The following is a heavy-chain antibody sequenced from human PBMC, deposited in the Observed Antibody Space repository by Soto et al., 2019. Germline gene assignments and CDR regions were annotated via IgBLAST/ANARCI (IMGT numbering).Heavy chain of an antibody. Sequence: QVQLVQSEAEVKKPGASVKLSCRTSGYTFTHYYIHWVRQAPGQGLEWLAIINPASGSTNYAQDFQGRVTLTMDTSTTTVYMELSGLRAEDTAIFYCARDLAAGDYWGQGTLVTVSS. D-gene: IGHD6-13*01. J-gene: IGHJ4*02. V-gene: IGHV1-46*01. CDR1: GYTFTHYY. CDR3: ARDLAAGDY. CDR2: INPASGST.